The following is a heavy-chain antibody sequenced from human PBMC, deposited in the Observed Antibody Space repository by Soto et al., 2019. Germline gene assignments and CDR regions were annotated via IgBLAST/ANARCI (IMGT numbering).Heavy chain of an antibody. CDR2: IRSKAYGGTT. J-gene: IGHJ5*02. Sequence: GGSLRLSCTASGFTFGDYAMSWVRQAPGKGLEWVGFIRSKAYGGTTEYAASVKGRFTISRDDSKSIAYLQMNSLKTEDTAVYYCHPGGDPHCSGGSCYWFDPWGQGTLVTVSS. CDR1: GFTFGDYA. CDR3: HPGGDPHCSGGSCYWFDP. V-gene: IGHV3-49*04. D-gene: IGHD2-15*01.